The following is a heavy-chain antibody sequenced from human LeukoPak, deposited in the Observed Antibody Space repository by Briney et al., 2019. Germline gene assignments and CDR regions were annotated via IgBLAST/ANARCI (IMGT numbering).Heavy chain of an antibody. CDR3: AKDRLHRDYFDL. CDR1: GGSISIYY. J-gene: IGHJ4*02. D-gene: IGHD2-15*01. Sequence: SETLSLTCTVSGGSISIYYWSWIRQPPGKGLEWIGYIYDSGSTNYNPSLKSRVTISVDTSKNQFSLRLTSVTAADTAMYFCAKDRLHRDYFDLWGQGTLLTVSS. CDR2: IYDSGST. V-gene: IGHV4-59*03.